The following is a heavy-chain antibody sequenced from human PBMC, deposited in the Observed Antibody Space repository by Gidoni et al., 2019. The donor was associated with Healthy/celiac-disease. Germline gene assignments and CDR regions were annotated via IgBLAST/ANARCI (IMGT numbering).Heavy chain of an antibody. CDR2: IYHSGST. Sequence: QVQLQESGPGLVKPSETLSLTCTVSGSSISSGYYWGWLRPPPGKGLEWIGSIYHSGSTYYNPSLKSRVTISVDTSKNQFSLKLSSVTAADTAVYYCARLEAVAGQGNDFDYWGQGTLVTVSS. V-gene: IGHV4-38-2*02. CDR1: GSSISSGYY. J-gene: IGHJ4*02. D-gene: IGHD6-19*01. CDR3: ARLEAVAGQGNDFDY.